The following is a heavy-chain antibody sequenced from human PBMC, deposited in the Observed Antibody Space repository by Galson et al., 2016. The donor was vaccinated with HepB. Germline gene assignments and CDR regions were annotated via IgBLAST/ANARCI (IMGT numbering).Heavy chain of an antibody. CDR2: ISDDGTNK. V-gene: IGHV3-30-3*01. J-gene: IGHJ4*02. CDR3: AREVYDSTYLDY. D-gene: IGHD3-22*01. Sequence: SLRLSCAMSGFTSSNYAIHWARQAPGKGLEWVTVISDDGTNKNYADSVKSRSTVSRDNSKNTLYLQMSSQRAEDTALYYCAREVYDSTYLDYWGQGTQVTVSS. CDR1: GFTSSNYA.